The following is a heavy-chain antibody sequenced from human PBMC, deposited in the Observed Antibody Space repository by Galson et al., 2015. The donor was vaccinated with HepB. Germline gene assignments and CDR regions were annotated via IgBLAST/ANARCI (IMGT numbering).Heavy chain of an antibody. V-gene: IGHV3-30-3*01. Sequence: SLRLSCAASGFTFSSYAMHWVRQAPGKGLEWVAVISYDGSNKYYADSVKGRFTISRDNSKNTLYLQMNSLRTEDTAVYYCARGEIRLASHCYRRNPWALDYYYYYGMDVWGQGTTVTVSS. D-gene: IGHD2-2*02. CDR2: ISYDGSNK. J-gene: IGHJ6*02. CDR1: GFTFSSYA. CDR3: ARGEIRLASHCYRRNPWALDYYYYYGMDV.